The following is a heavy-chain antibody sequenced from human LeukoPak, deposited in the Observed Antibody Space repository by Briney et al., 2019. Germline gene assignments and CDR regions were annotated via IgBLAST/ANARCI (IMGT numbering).Heavy chain of an antibody. CDR1: GYTFTSYD. D-gene: IGHD5-12*01. CDR2: MNPNSGNT. CDR3: AREPSPRERIVATYFDY. Sequence: ASVKVSCKASGYTFTSYDINWVRQATGQGLEWMGRMNPNSGNTGYAQKFQGRVTTTRNTSISTAYMELSSLRSEDTAVYYCAREPSPRERIVATYFDYWGQGTLVTVSS. J-gene: IGHJ4*02. V-gene: IGHV1-8*01.